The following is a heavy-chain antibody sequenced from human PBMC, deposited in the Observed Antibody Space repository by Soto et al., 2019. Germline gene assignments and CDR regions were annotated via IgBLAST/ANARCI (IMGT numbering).Heavy chain of an antibody. D-gene: IGHD5-12*01. CDR1: GFTFDDYA. J-gene: IGHJ3*02. V-gene: IGHV3-9*01. Sequence: PGGSLRLSCAASGFTFDDYAMHWFRQAPGKGLEWVSGISWNSGSIGYADSVKGRFTISRDNAKNSLYLQMNSLRAEDTALYYCAKSHKRWLQLGDAFDIWGQGTMVTVSS. CDR2: ISWNSGSI. CDR3: AKSHKRWLQLGDAFDI.